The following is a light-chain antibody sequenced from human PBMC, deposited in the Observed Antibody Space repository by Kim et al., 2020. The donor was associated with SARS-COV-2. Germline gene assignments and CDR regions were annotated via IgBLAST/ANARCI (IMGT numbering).Light chain of an antibody. CDR2: GAS. Sequence: SPGERATLPCRASQSVSSNSLAWYQQKPGQAPSLLIYGASSRATGIPDRFGGSGSGTDFTLTINRLEPEDFAVYFCQQYGSSPFTFGGGTKVDIK. CDR3: QQYGSSPFT. J-gene: IGKJ4*01. V-gene: IGKV3-20*01. CDR1: QSVSSNS.